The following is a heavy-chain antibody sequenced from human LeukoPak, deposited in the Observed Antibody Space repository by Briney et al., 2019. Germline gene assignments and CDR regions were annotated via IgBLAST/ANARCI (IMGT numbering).Heavy chain of an antibody. V-gene: IGHV4-39*01. CDR3: ATRRSGGHPYY. D-gene: IGHD6-19*01. Sequence: SETLSLTCTVSGASVSSSSYYWEWIRQPPGKGLEWVGSIFYSGSTSYNPSLKSRVTMSVDTSKNQFSLRLSSVTATDTAVYYCATRRSGGHPYYWGQGTLVTVSS. J-gene: IGHJ4*02. CDR2: IFYSGST. CDR1: GASVSSSSYY.